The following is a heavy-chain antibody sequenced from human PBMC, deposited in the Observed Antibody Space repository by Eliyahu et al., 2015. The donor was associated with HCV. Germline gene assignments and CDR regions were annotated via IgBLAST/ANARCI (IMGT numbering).Heavy chain of an antibody. Sequence: QLVQSAAEVKKPGSSVXVSCKVSGGTFSSAAFSWXRQAPGQGLEWMGGIIPMFGKANYAQKFHGRVTITADDSTATAYMELSSLRSEDTAVYYCARLNFLVLVAASPTGGWFDPWGQGTLVTVSS. V-gene: IGHV1-69*01. CDR2: IIPMFGKA. J-gene: IGHJ5*02. D-gene: IGHD2-15*01. CDR1: GGTFSSAA. CDR3: ARLNFLVLVAASPTGGWFDP.